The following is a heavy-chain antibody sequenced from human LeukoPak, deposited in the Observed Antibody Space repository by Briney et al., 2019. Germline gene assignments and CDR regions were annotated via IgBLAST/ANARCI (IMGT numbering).Heavy chain of an antibody. CDR1: GFTFSSYE. Sequence: PGGSLRLSCAASGFTFSSYEMNWVRQAPGKGLEWVSYISSSGSNIYYADSVKGRFTISRDNAKNSLYLQMNSLRAEDTAVYYCARESGSAIPNWFDPWGQGTLVTVSS. J-gene: IGHJ5*02. D-gene: IGHD2-2*01. CDR2: ISSSGSNI. V-gene: IGHV3-48*03. CDR3: ARESGSAIPNWFDP.